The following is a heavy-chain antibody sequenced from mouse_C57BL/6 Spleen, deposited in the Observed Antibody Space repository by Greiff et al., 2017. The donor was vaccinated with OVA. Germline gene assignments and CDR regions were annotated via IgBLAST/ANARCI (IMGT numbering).Heavy chain of an antibody. CDR2: IDPEDGDT. CDR1: GFNIKDYY. Sequence: VQLQQSGAELVRPGASVKLSCTASGFNIKDYYMHWVKQRPEQGLEWIGRIDPEDGDTEYAPKFQGKATMTADTSSNTAYLQRSSLTCEDTAVYYCTTWDYDSFAYWGQGTLVTVSA. CDR3: TTWDYDSFAY. D-gene: IGHD2-4*01. V-gene: IGHV14-1*01. J-gene: IGHJ3*01.